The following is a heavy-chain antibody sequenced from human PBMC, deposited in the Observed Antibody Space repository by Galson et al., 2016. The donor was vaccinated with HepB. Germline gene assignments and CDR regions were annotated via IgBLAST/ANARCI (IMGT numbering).Heavy chain of an antibody. Sequence: SLRLSCAASGFTFSSYSMNWVRQAPGKGLEWVSAISSSSSYIYYADAVKGRFTISRVNAKNSLYLQRTRQRAEDTAVYYCAKGGIVGGIFDSWGQGTLVTVSS. CDR1: GFTFSSYS. CDR3: AKGGIVGGIFDS. J-gene: IGHJ5*01. V-gene: IGHV3-21*01. CDR2: ISSSSSYI. D-gene: IGHD1-26*01.